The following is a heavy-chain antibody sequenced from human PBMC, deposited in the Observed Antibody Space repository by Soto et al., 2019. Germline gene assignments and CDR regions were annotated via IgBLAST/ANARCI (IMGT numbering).Heavy chain of an antibody. CDR2: ISAYNGNT. Sequence: ASVKVSCKASGYTFTSYGISCVRQAPGQVLEWMGWISAYNGNTNYAQKLQGRVTMTTDTSTSTSYMELRSLRSDDTAVYYCARELQYSSSSIPWFLHWGPGALLTVSS. D-gene: IGHD6-6*01. CDR3: ARELQYSSSSIPWFLH. CDR1: GYTFTSYG. J-gene: IGHJ5*02. V-gene: IGHV1-18*01.